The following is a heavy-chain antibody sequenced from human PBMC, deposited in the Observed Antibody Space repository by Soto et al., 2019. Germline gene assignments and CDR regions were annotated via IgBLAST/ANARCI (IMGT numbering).Heavy chain of an antibody. D-gene: IGHD3-9*01. CDR1: GFTFSSYG. J-gene: IGHJ6*02. CDR2: ISYDGSNK. V-gene: IGHV3-30*03. Sequence: GGSLRLSCAASGFTFSSYGMHWVRQAPGKGLEWVAVISYDGSNKYYADSVKGRFTISRDNSKNTLYLQMNSLRAEDTAVYYCATFAYYDILSLRDYYYYYGMDVWGQGTTVTVSS. CDR3: ATFAYYDILSLRDYYYYYGMDV.